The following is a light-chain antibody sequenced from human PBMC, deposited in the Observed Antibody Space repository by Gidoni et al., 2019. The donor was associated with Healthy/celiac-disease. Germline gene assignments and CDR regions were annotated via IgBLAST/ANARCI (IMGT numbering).Light chain of an antibody. V-gene: IGKV3-20*01. J-gene: IGKJ1*01. Sequence: EIVLTQSPGTLSLSPGERATLSCRASQSVSSSYVSWYQQKPGQAPRLLIYGASSRATGIPDRFSGSVSGTDFTLTISRLEPEDFAVYYCQLYGSSPPWTFGQGTKVDIK. CDR2: GAS. CDR1: QSVSSSY. CDR3: QLYGSSPPWT.